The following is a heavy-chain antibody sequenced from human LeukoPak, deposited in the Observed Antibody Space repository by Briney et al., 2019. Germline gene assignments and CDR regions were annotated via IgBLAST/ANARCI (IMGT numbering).Heavy chain of an antibody. CDR2: IWYDGSNK. J-gene: IGHJ6*02. D-gene: IGHD3-3*01. CDR3: AREEDYDFWSGEVYGMDV. Sequence: GGSLRLSCAASGFTFSSYGMHWVRQAPGKGLEWVAVIWYDGSNKYYADSVKGRFTICRDNSKNTLYLQMNSLRAEDTAVYYCAREEDYDFWSGEVYGMDVWGQGTTVTVSS. CDR1: GFTFSSYG. V-gene: IGHV3-33*01.